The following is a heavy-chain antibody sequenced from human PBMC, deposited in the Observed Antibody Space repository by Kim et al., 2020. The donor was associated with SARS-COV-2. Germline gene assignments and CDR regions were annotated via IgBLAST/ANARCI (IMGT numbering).Heavy chain of an antibody. D-gene: IGHD2-2*01. J-gene: IGHJ6*02. Sequence: SETLSLTCTVSGGSISSGGYYWSWIRQHPGKGLAWIGYIYYSGSTYYNPSLKSRVTISVDTSKNQFSLKLSSVTAADTAVYYCARATNKGYCSSTSCSYYYYYGMDVWGQGTTVTVSS. V-gene: IGHV4-31*03. CDR1: GGSISSGGYY. CDR3: ARATNKGYCSSTSCSYYYYYGMDV. CDR2: IYYSGST.